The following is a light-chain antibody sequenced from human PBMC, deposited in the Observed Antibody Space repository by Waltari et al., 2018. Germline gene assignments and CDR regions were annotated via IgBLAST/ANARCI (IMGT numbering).Light chain of an antibody. CDR3: SSFTSRHLYV. V-gene: IGLV2-14*01. J-gene: IGLJ1*01. CDR1: SSDVGGYNY. CDR2: EVN. Sequence: SALTHPAPVSGSPVQPITISCTGSSSDVGGYNYVLWYQQNPGKVPKSMIYEVNNRPSGGSSRFSGSKSGNTASLTISGLQADDEADYYCSSFTSRHLYVFGTGTAVTVL.